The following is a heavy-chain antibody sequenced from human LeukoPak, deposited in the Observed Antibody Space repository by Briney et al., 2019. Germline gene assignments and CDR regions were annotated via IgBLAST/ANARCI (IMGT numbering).Heavy chain of an antibody. CDR1: GFTFSSNG. Sequence: GGSLRLSCVASGFTFSSNGMHWDRQAPGKGLEWVAVISYDGTNKYYADSVRGRFTISRDNSKNTLYLQMDSLRTEDTAVYYCARVELYASGWYGSVDYWGQGTLVAVSS. J-gene: IGHJ4*02. V-gene: IGHV3-30*05. CDR2: ISYDGTNK. D-gene: IGHD6-19*01. CDR3: ARVELYASGWYGSVDY.